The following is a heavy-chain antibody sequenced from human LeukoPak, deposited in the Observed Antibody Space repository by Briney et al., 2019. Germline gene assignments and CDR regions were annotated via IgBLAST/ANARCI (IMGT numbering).Heavy chain of an antibody. CDR3: ARLRRSRALRWELPSCDAFDI. CDR1: GYTFTSYG. D-gene: IGHD1-26*01. CDR2: LSAYNGNT. J-gene: IGHJ3*02. Sequence: GASVKVSCKASGYTFTSYGISWVRQAPGQGLEWMGWLSAYNGNTNYAQKLQGRVTMTTDTSTSTAYMELRSLRSDDTAVYYCARLRRSRALRWELPSCDAFDIWGQGTMVTVSS. V-gene: IGHV1-18*01.